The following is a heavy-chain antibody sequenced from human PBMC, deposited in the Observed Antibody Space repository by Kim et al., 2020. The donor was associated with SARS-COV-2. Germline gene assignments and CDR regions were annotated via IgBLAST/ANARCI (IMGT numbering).Heavy chain of an antibody. V-gene: IGHV3-30*18. J-gene: IGHJ6*02. D-gene: IGHD3-3*01. CDR3: AKDLYYDFWSGYYNYYYYGMDV. CDR1: GFTFSSYG. CDR2: ISYDGSNK. Sequence: GGSLRLSCAASGFTFSSYGMHWVRQAPGKGLEWVAVISYDGSNKYYADSVKGRFTISRDNSKNTLYLQMNSLRAEDTAVYYCAKDLYYDFWSGYYNYYYYGMDVWGQGTTVTVSS.